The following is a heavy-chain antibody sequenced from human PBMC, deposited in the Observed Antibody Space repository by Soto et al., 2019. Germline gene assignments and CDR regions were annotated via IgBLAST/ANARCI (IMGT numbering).Heavy chain of an antibody. CDR3: GRDLHCSGGSCNGTAGAFDI. CDR2: IYYSGST. J-gene: IGHJ3*02. D-gene: IGHD2-15*01. Sequence: SETLPVTCTDSGGSVSSYYWSWIRQPPGKGLEWIGYIYYSGSTNYNPSLKSRVTISVDTSKNHFSLKLSSVTAADTAVYYCGRDLHCSGGSCNGTAGAFDIWGQGTMVTVPS. CDR1: GGSVSSYY. V-gene: IGHV4-59*02.